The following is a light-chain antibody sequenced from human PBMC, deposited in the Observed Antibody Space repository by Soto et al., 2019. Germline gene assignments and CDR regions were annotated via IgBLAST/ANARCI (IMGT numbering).Light chain of an antibody. J-gene: IGLJ3*02. CDR2: LYRDGTH. CDR3: QTWGTGPWV. V-gene: IGLV4-69*01. CDR1: SGHSSYA. Sequence: QPVLTQSPPASSSLGASVKLTCTLSSGHSSYAIAWHQQEPDKGPRYLMKLYRDGTHSQGDVIPDRFSGSRSGAERYLTISGLQSEDEADYYCQTWGTGPWVFGGGTKLTVL.